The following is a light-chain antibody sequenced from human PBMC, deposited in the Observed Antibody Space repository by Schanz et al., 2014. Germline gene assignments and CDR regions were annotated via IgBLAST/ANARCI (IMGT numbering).Light chain of an antibody. Sequence: QSALTQPASVSGSPGQSITISCTGTSSDVGDYNYVSWYQQHPGKAPKLMIYEVSKRPSGVPVRFSGSKSGNTASLTVSGLQADDEADYYCSSYTSSSTHWVFGGGTKLTVL. V-gene: IGLV2-14*01. CDR2: EVS. J-gene: IGLJ3*02. CDR3: SSYTSSSTHWV. CDR1: SSDVGDYNY.